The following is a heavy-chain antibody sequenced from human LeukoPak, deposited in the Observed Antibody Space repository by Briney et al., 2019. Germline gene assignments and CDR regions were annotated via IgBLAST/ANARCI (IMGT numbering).Heavy chain of an antibody. V-gene: IGHV5-51*01. CDR1: GYSFTSYW. Sequence: GESLKISCKGSGYSFTSYWIGWVRQMPGKGLEWMGIIYPGDSDTRYSPSSQGQVTISADKSISTAYLQWSSLKASDTAMYYCARQGRWLQLPIDYWGQGTLVTVSS. CDR2: IYPGDSDT. CDR3: ARQGRWLQLPIDY. J-gene: IGHJ4*02. D-gene: IGHD5-12*01.